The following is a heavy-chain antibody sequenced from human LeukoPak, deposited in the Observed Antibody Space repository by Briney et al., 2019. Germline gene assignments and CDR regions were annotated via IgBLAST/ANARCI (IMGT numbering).Heavy chain of an antibody. J-gene: IGHJ6*03. CDR3: ARVVVLVPAAMAYYYMDV. V-gene: IGHV4-61*02. CDR2: ISSSGST. D-gene: IGHD2-2*01. CDR1: GDSISSGDYY. Sequence: SQTLSLTCTVSGDSISSGDYYWSWIRQPVGKGLEWIGRISSSGSTNYNPSLKSRVTISVDTSKNQFSLKLSSVTAADTAVYYCARVVVLVPAAMAYYYMDVWGKGTTVTVSS.